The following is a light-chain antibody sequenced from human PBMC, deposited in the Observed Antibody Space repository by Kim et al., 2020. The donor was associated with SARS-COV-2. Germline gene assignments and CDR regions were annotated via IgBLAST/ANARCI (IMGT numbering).Light chain of an antibody. Sequence: IAVIQSPDSLAVSLGERATINCRSSQSVLDTSNNQIYLAWYQQKPGQPPKLLISWASIRESGVPDRISGSGSGTDFTLTISSVQAEDVALYYCQQYYSSPFACGQGTKLEI. V-gene: IGKV4-1*01. CDR3: QQYYSSPFA. CDR1: QSVLDTSNNQIY. CDR2: WAS. J-gene: IGKJ2*01.